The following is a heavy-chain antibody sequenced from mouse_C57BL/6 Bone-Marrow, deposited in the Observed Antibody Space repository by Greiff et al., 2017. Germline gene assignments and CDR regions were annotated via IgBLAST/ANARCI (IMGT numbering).Heavy chain of an antibody. J-gene: IGHJ3*01. CDR2: ISDGGSYT. CDR1: GFTFSSYA. D-gene: IGHD2-4*01. Sequence: DVKLVESGGGLVKPGGSLKLSCAASGFTFSSYAMSWVRQTPEKRLEWVATISDGGSYTYYPDNVKGRFTISRDTAKNNLYLQMSHLKSEDTAMYYCARDGRLPAWFAYWGQGTLVTVSA. CDR3: ARDGRLPAWFAY. V-gene: IGHV5-4*01.